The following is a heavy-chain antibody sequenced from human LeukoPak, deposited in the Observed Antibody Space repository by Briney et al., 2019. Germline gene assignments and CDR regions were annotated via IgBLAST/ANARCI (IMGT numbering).Heavy chain of an antibody. Sequence: SETLSLTCAVYGGSFSGYYWSWIRQPPGKGLEWIGEINHSGSTNYNPSLKSRVTISVGTSKNQFSLKLSSVTAADTAVYYCARRGYSYGYGYYYYMDVWGKGTTVTISS. V-gene: IGHV4-34*01. CDR2: INHSGST. D-gene: IGHD5-18*01. CDR3: ARRGYSYGYGYYYYMDV. J-gene: IGHJ6*03. CDR1: GGSFSGYY.